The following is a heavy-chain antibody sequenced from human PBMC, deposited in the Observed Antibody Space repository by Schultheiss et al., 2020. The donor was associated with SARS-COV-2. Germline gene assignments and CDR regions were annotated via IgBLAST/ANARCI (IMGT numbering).Heavy chain of an antibody. CDR2: IKQDGSEK. CDR1: GFTFSSYW. Sequence: GGSLRLSCAASGFTFSSYWMSWVRQAPGKGLEWVANIKQDGSEKYYVDSVNGRFTISRDNAKNSLYLQMNSLRAEDTAVYYCARTGTAADPNWFDPWGQGTLVTVSS. D-gene: IGHD6-13*01. V-gene: IGHV3-7*01. J-gene: IGHJ5*02. CDR3: ARTGTAADPNWFDP.